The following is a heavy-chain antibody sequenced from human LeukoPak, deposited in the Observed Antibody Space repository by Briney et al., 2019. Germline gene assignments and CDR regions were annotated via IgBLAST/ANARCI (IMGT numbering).Heavy chain of an antibody. CDR1: GGSISSGGHY. D-gene: IGHD3-22*01. J-gene: IGHJ3*02. Sequence: PSETLSLTCTVSGGSISSGGHYWSWIRQHPGKGLEWFVYISYSGSTYYNPSLKSRIIISVDTSKIRFSLKLSSVTAADTAVYFCARGAFNYYDTIGYSNDAFDIWGQGTMVTVSS. CDR2: ISYSGST. CDR3: ARGAFNYYDTIGYSNDAFDI. V-gene: IGHV4-31*03.